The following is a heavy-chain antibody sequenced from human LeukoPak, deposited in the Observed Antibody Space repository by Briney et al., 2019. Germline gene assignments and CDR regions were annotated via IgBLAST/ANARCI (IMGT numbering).Heavy chain of an antibody. V-gene: IGHV1-69*05. Sequence: GASVKVSCKASGGTFSSYAISWVRQAPGQGLEWMGGIIPIFGTANYAQKFQGRVTMTRNTSISTAYMELSSLRSEDTAVYYCARGVVGLGPWGQGTLVTVSS. J-gene: IGHJ5*02. CDR1: GGTFSSYA. CDR3: ARGVVGLGP. D-gene: IGHD3-16*01. CDR2: IIPIFGTA.